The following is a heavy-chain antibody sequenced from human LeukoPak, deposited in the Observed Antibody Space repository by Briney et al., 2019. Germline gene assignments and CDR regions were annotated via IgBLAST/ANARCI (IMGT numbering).Heavy chain of an antibody. J-gene: IGHJ4*02. CDR2: IIASSSDT. CDR3: AKGSYDYGIIVSFES. CDR1: GFIFSNYS. D-gene: IGHD5-12*01. Sequence: GGSLRLSCAASGFIFSNYSMNWVRQAPGKGLEWLSLIIASSSDTFYADSVKGRFSISRDSAKNTLYLQMNSLRAEDSGFYYFAKGSYDYGIIVSFESWGQGTLVSVSS. V-gene: IGHV3-21*01.